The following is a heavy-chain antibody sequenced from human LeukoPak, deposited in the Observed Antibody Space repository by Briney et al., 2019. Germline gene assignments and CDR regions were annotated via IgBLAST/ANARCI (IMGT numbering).Heavy chain of an antibody. CDR2: IIPILGIA. D-gene: IGHD6-19*01. V-gene: IGHV1-69*04. Sequence: SVKVSCKASGGTFSSYAISWVRQAPGQGLEWMGRIIPILGIANYAQKFQGRVTITADKSTSTAYMELSSLRAEDTAVYYCARPQPKQWPDYDAFDIWGQGTMVTVSS. CDR1: GGTFSSYA. J-gene: IGHJ3*02. CDR3: ARPQPKQWPDYDAFDI.